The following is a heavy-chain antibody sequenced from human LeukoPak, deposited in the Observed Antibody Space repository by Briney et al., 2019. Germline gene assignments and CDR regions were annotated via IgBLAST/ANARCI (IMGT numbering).Heavy chain of an antibody. CDR3: ARDSERASSGWYMAWIQED. J-gene: IGHJ4*02. D-gene: IGHD6-19*01. Sequence: ASVKVSCKASGYTFTSYGTSWVRQAPGQGLEWMGWISAYNGNTNYAQKLQGRVTMTTDTSTSTAYMELRSLRSDDTAVYYCARDSERASSGWYMAWIQEDWGQGTLVTVSS. V-gene: IGHV1-18*01. CDR1: GYTFTSYG. CDR2: ISAYNGNT.